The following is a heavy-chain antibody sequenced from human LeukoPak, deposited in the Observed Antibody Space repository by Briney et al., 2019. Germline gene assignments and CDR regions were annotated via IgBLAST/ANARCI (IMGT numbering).Heavy chain of an antibody. V-gene: IGHV1-3*01. D-gene: IGHD3-16*01. J-gene: IGHJ6*02. CDR3: ARDLSEDWGYYGMDV. Sequence: VASVKVSCKASGYTFTSYAMHWVRQAPGQRLEWMGWINAGNGNTKYSQKFQGRVTITRDTSASTAYMELSSLRSEDTAVYYCARDLSEDWGYYGMDVWGQGTTVTVSS. CDR1: GYTFTSYA. CDR2: INAGNGNT.